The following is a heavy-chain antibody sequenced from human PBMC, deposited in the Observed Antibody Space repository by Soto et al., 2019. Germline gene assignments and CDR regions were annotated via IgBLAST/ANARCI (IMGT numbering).Heavy chain of an antibody. D-gene: IGHD3-3*01. CDR1: GYTFTSYY. CDR2: INPGGGST. Sequence: QVQLVQSGAEVKEPGASVKVSCKASGYTFTSYYIHWVRQAAGQGLEWMGIINPGGGSTSFAQKFQGRVTMTRDTPTNTVYMELSSLTSDDTAVYYCALWRGNIGSYGTEFSSGPLADWGQGTLVTVSS. V-gene: IGHV1-46*03. J-gene: IGHJ4*02. CDR3: ALWRGNIGSYGTEFSSGPLAD.